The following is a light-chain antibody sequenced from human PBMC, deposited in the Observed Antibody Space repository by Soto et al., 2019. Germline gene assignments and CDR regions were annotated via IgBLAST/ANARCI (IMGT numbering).Light chain of an antibody. CDR3: ISSKTDDTFV. J-gene: IGLJ1*01. Sequence: QAVLIQPPSVSGSPGQSVTISCTGTSSDVGSYDYVSWYQQHPGTVPKPMIYNVNTQPSGVSERFSGSKTGDTASLTISGLQADDEADYFCISSKTDDTFVFGSGTKVTV. CDR1: SSDVGSYDY. V-gene: IGLV2-18*02. CDR2: NVN.